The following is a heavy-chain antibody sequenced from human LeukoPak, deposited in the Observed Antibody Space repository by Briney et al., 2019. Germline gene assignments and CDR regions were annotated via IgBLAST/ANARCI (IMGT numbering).Heavy chain of an antibody. J-gene: IGHJ4*02. CDR3: ARSHSSPTTVVTLPVWDY. CDR2: IYYSGST. D-gene: IGHD4-23*01. V-gene: IGHV4-30-4*08. CDR1: GGSISSGDYY. Sequence: SETLSLTCTVSGGSISSGDYYWSWIRQPPGKGLEWIGYIYYSGSTYYNPSLKSRVTISVDTSKNQFSLKLSSATAADTAVYYCARSHSSPTTVVTLPVWDYWGQGTLVTVSS.